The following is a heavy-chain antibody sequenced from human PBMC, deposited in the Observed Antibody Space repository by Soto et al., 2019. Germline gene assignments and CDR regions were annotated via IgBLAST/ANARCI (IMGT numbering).Heavy chain of an antibody. Sequence: QVQLVESGGGVVQPGRSLRLSCAASGFTFSSYAMHWVRQAPGKGLEWVAVISYDGSNKYYADSVKGRFTISRDNSKNRLFRKRNGLRVGKRAVYYCARVPGRLVIVFDIWGQGTMFPVSS. J-gene: IGHJ3*02. D-gene: IGHD6-25*01. CDR3: ARVPGRLVIVFDI. CDR2: ISYDGSNK. V-gene: IGHV3-30-3*01. CDR1: GFTFSSYA.